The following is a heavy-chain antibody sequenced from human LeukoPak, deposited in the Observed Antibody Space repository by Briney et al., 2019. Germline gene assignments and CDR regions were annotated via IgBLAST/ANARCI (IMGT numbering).Heavy chain of an antibody. V-gene: IGHV3-7*03. D-gene: IGHD6-19*01. J-gene: IGHJ4*02. CDR1: GFTFRNCW. CDR2: IKQDGSDR. Sequence: GGSLRLSCAASGFTFRNCWMSWVRQAPGTGLEWVANIKQDGSDRNYVTSVRGRFTISRDNAESSLFLQMNSLRAEDTAVYYCVRNLAVAGTCFDSWGQGTLVTVSS. CDR3: VRNLAVAGTCFDS.